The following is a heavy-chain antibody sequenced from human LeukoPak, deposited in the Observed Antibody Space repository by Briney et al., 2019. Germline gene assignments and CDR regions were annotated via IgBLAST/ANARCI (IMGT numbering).Heavy chain of an antibody. CDR1: GYTFTSYD. D-gene: IGHD5-18*01. Sequence: ASVKVSCKASGYTFTSYDINWVRQATGQVLEWMGWMNPNSGNTGYAQKFQGRVTMTRNTSISTTYMELSSLRSEDTAVYYCARGHTAMVPTNFDYWGQGTLVTVSS. CDR2: MNPNSGNT. CDR3: ARGHTAMVPTNFDY. J-gene: IGHJ4*02. V-gene: IGHV1-8*01.